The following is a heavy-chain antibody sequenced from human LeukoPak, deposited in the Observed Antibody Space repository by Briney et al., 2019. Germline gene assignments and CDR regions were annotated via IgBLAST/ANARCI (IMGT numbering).Heavy chain of an antibody. Sequence: GGSLRLSCAASGFTVSTYYMNWVRQAPGKGLEWVSIIYSGGTTYYADSVKGRFTISRDNAKNSLYLQMNSLRAEDTAVYYCARGRITMIVDAFDIWGQGTMVTVSS. CDR2: IYSGGTT. CDR3: ARGRITMIVDAFDI. CDR1: GFTVSTYY. J-gene: IGHJ3*02. D-gene: IGHD3-22*01. V-gene: IGHV3-53*01.